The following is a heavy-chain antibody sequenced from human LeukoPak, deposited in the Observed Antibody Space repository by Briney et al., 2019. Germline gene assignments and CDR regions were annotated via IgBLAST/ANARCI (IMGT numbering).Heavy chain of an antibody. Sequence: QPGGSLRLSCAVSGFTFRSYAMTWVRQAPGKGLEWVSTISGSGGNTYYSDSVMGRFTISRDNARNTLFPQIDSLRLEDTAIYYCAKGPHSYRDLNHWGRGNLVTVSS. CDR3: AKGPHSYRDLNH. D-gene: IGHD1-26*01. J-gene: IGHJ5*02. CDR2: ISGSGGNT. CDR1: GFTFRSYA. V-gene: IGHV3-23*01.